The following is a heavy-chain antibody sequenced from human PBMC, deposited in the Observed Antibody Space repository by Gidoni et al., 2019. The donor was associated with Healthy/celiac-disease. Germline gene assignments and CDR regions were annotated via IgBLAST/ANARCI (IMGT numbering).Heavy chain of an antibody. CDR3: ARGGYSSSWAHLYYYYYGMDV. CDR1: GFTFSSYE. J-gene: IGHJ6*02. CDR2: ISSSGSTI. Sequence: EVQLVESGGGLVQPGGSLRLSCAASGFTFSSYEMNWVRQAPGKGLEWVSYISSSGSTIYYADSVKGRFTISRDNAKNSLYLQMNSLRAEDTAVYYCARGGYSSSWAHLYYYYYGMDVWGQGTTVTVSS. V-gene: IGHV3-48*03. D-gene: IGHD6-13*01.